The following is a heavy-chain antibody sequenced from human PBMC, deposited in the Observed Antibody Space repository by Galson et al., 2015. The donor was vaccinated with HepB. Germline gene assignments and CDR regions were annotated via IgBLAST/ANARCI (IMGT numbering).Heavy chain of an antibody. CDR2: IDWEDDK. D-gene: IGHD2-21*01. CDR3: ARNHLLSYYYGMDV. V-gene: IGHV2-70*11. J-gene: IGHJ6*02. Sequence: PALVKPTQTLTLTCTFSGFSLSTSGMCVSWIRQPPGKALEWLARIDWEDDKYYSTSLKTRLTISKDTSKNQVVLTMTNMDPVDTATYYCARNHLLSYYYGMDVWGQGTTVTVSS. CDR1: GFSLSTSGMC.